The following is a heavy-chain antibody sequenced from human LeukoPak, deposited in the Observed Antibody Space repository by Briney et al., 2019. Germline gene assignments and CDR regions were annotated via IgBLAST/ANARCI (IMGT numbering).Heavy chain of an antibody. J-gene: IGHJ4*02. D-gene: IGHD5-18*01. CDR1: GGSFSGYY. Sequence: PSETLSLTCAVYGGSFSGYYWSWIRQPPGKGLEWIGEINHSGSTNYNPSLKSRVTISVDTSKNQFSLKLSSVTAADTAVYYCARGWQLWRYFDYWGQGTLVTVSS. CDR3: ARGWQLWRYFDY. CDR2: INHSGST. V-gene: IGHV4-34*01.